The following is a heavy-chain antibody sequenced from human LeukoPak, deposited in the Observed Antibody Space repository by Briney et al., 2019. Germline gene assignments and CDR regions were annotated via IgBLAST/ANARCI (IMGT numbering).Heavy chain of an antibody. CDR1: GFTFTSYD. J-gene: IGHJ5*02. CDR2: MNPINGNT. CDR3: VRDGEGVAISVNYWFDP. Sequence: ASVKVSCKASGFTFTSYDINWVRQATGQGLEWMGWMNPINGNTGYAQKFQGRVTMTRGTSISTAYMELRSLRSDDTAVYYCVRDGEGVAISVNYWFDPWGQGTLVTVSS. D-gene: IGHD3-10*01. V-gene: IGHV1-8*01.